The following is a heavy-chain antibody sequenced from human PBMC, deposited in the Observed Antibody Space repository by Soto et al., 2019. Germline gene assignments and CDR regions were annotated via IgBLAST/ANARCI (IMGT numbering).Heavy chain of an antibody. CDR1: GYTFTGYY. J-gene: IGHJ5*02. D-gene: IGHD3-9*01. Sequence: GSSVKVSCKASGYTFTGYYMHWVRQAPGQGLEWMGWINPNSGGTNYAQKFQGRVTMTRDTSISTAYMELSRLRSDDTAVYYCARDVDRRYFAWTNLGWLDPRGQVSRVTVAS. CDR3: ARDVDRRYFAWTNLGWLDP. CDR2: INPNSGGT. V-gene: IGHV1-2*02.